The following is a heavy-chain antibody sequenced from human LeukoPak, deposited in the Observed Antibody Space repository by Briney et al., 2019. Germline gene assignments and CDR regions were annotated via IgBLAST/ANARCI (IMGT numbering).Heavy chain of an antibody. J-gene: IGHJ1*01. CDR3: ATEDHDYGDYGYFQH. CDR1: GFTFSSYE. D-gene: IGHD4-17*01. Sequence: PGGSLRLSCAASGFTFSSYEMNWVRQAPGQGLERISYISSSGSTIYYADCVKGRFTISRDNAKNSLYLQMNSLRAEDTAVYYCATEDHDYGDYGYFQHWGQGTLVTVSS. CDR2: ISSSGSTI. V-gene: IGHV3-48*03.